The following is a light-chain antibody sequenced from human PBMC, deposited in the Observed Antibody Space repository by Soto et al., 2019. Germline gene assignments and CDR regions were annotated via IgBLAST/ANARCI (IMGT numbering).Light chain of an antibody. V-gene: IGKV3-11*01. CDR1: QSVGSY. CDR2: DAS. J-gene: IGKJ4*01. CDR3: QQRSNWPT. Sequence: EIVLTQSPATLSLSPGERATLSCRASQSVGSYLAWYQQKPGQAPRLLIFDASNRATGIPARFSCSGSGTDFTLTISSLEPEDVAVYYCQQRSNWPTFGGGTKVEIK.